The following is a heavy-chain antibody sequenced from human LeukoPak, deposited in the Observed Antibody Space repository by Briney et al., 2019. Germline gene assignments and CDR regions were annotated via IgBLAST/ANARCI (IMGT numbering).Heavy chain of an antibody. Sequence: GGSLRLSCAASGFTFSSYSMNWIRQAPGKGLEWVSSISSSSSYIYYADSVKGRFTISRDNAKNSLYLQMNSLRAEDTAVYYCARDRQQLVDYWGQGTLVTVSS. J-gene: IGHJ4*02. CDR3: ARDRQQLVDY. D-gene: IGHD6-13*01. V-gene: IGHV3-21*01. CDR1: GFTFSSYS. CDR2: ISSSSSYI.